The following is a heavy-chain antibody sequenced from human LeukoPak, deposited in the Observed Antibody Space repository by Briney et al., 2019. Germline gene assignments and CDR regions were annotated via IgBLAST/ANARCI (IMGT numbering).Heavy chain of an antibody. CDR3: ARGGLVSTPYYFDY. CDR2: IDPNSGST. V-gene: IGHV1-46*01. D-gene: IGHD2-2*01. CDR1: GYTFTTYY. J-gene: IGHJ4*02. Sequence: GASVKVSYTASGYTFTTYYLHWVRQAPGQGLEWMGIIDPNSGSTAVAKKFQGRVTMTRNTSTRTVYMELRRLRSEDSAVNFCARGGLVSTPYYFDYGGQGPLVTVSS.